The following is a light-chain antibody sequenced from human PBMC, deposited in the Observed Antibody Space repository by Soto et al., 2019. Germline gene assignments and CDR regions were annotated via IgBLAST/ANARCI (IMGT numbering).Light chain of an antibody. CDR1: ESLLYRDGSTY. V-gene: IGKV2-30*01. Sequence: DVVMTQSPLSLPVTLGQPASISCRSSESLLYRDGSTYLNWFHQRPGQSPRRLIYKISNRDSGVPDRFSGSGAGTDFTPKISRVETEDVGVYYCMQGTHWPWTFGQGTKVEIK. J-gene: IGKJ1*01. CDR3: MQGTHWPWT. CDR2: KIS.